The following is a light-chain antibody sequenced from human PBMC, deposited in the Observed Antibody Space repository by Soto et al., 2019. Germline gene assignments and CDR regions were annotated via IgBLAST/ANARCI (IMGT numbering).Light chain of an antibody. CDR3: SSYTVSTLV. Sequence: QSVLTQPASVSGSPGQSITISCTGTSSDVGAYNFVSWYQQHPGKAPKLMIYEVTNRPSGVSNRFSGSKSGNTASLTISGLQAEDEADYYCSSYTVSTLVLGAGTKLTV. J-gene: IGLJ1*01. CDR1: SSDVGAYNF. CDR2: EVT. V-gene: IGLV2-14*01.